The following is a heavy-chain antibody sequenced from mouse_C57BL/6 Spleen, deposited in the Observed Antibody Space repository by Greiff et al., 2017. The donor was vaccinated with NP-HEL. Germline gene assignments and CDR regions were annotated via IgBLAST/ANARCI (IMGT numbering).Heavy chain of an antibody. D-gene: IGHD2-1*01. J-gene: IGHJ2*01. CDR3: AREDGNYAYYFDC. CDR1: GYSITSGYY. Sequence: EVQLQESGPGLVKPSQSLSLTCSVTGYSITSGYYWNWIRQFPGNKLEWMGYISYDGSNNYNPSLKNRISITRDTSKNQFFLKLNSVTTEDTATYYCAREDGNYAYYFDCWGQGTTLTVSS. CDR2: ISYDGSN. V-gene: IGHV3-6*01.